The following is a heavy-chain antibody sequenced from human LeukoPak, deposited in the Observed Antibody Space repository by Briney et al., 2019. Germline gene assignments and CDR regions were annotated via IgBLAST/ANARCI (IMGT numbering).Heavy chain of an antibody. D-gene: IGHD6-13*01. CDR3: ASGSSSWYNYFDY. CDR2: INHSGST. V-gene: IGHV4-34*01. Sequence: SETLSLTCAVYGGSFSGYYWSWIRQPPGKGLEWIGEINHSGSTNYNPSLKSRVTMSVDTSKNQFSLKLSSVTAADTAVYYCASGSSSWYNYFDYWGQGTLVTVSS. CDR1: GGSFSGYY. J-gene: IGHJ4*02.